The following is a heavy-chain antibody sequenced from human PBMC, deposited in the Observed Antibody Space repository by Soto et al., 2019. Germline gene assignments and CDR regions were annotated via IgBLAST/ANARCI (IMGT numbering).Heavy chain of an antibody. Sequence: EVQLLESGGDLVQPGGSLRLSCVASGLTFSSYAMSWVRQAPGKGLEWVSVISGSGGYTDYADSLKGRFTISRDNSKNTLYLQMNSLRAEDTALYSCAKRFRGVLLNPEVDWGQGTLVTVSS. J-gene: IGHJ4*02. CDR3: AKRFRGVLLNPEVD. CDR2: ISGSGGYT. CDR1: GLTFSSYA. V-gene: IGHV3-23*01. D-gene: IGHD3-10*01.